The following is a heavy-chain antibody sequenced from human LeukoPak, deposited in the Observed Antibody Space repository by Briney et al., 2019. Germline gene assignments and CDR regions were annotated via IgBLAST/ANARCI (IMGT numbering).Heavy chain of an antibody. V-gene: IGHV4-4*07. CDR2: IYTSGST. D-gene: IGHD6-13*01. Sequence: SETLSLTCTVSGGSISSYYWSWIRQPAGKGLEWIGRIYTSGSTNYNPSLKSRVTMSVDTSKNQFSLKLSYVTAADTAVYYCASFGYTPDAFDIWGQGTMVTVSS. CDR1: GGSISSYY. CDR3: ASFGYTPDAFDI. J-gene: IGHJ3*02.